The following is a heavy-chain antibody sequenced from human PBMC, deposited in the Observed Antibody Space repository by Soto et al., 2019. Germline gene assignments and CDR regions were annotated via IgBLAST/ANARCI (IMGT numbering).Heavy chain of an antibody. CDR2: INWNGGST. CDR3: ARGPHDHGDYSSLPYYYYYGMDV. D-gene: IGHD4-17*01. Sequence: GGSLRLSCAASGFNFDDYGMSWVRQAPGKGLEWVSGINWNGGSTGYADSVKGRFTISRDNAKNSLYLQMNSLRAEDTALYYCARGPHDHGDYSSLPYYYYYGMDVWGQGTTVTVSS. V-gene: IGHV3-20*04. CDR1: GFNFDDYG. J-gene: IGHJ6*02.